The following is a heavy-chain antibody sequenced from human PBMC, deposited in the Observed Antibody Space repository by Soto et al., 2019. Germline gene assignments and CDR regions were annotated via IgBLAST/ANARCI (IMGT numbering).Heavy chain of an antibody. CDR2: IYYSGNT. CDR3: ARYLYYDSSSHDRLGY. V-gene: IGHV4-39*01. J-gene: IGHJ4*02. CDR1: GDSSSSYNYY. Sequence: SLTCTVSGDSSSSYNYYWGWIRQPPGKGLEWIGSIYYSGNTYYNPSLKSRVTISVDTSKNQFSLRLNSVTAADPAVYSCARYLYYDSSSHDRLGYRSQGSWVTVSS. D-gene: IGHD3-22*01.